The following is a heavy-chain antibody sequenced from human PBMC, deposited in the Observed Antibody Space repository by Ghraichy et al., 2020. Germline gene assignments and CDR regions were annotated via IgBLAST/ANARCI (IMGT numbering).Heavy chain of an antibody. CDR1: GFPFSRYG. CDR3: ARGDDGSPDS. D-gene: IGHD1-26*01. CDR2: RSPDKETK. Sequence: GGSLRLSCNASGFPFSRYGLHWVRRRPGQGKEWVALRSPDKETKFYADSVRGRFTVSRDDSKSTLFLRMSNLRPEDTGMYYCARGDDGSPDSWGPGTLVIVSS. J-gene: IGHJ4*02. V-gene: IGHV3-30*03.